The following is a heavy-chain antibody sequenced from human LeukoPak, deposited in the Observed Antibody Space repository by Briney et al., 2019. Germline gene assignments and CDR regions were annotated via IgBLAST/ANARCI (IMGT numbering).Heavy chain of an antibody. CDR2: INHSGST. V-gene: IGHV4-34*01. CDR3: AKIAATGYFDD. J-gene: IGHJ4*02. CDR1: GGSFSGYY. Sequence: SETLSLTCAVYGGSFSGYYWSWIRQPPGKGLEWIGEINHSGSTNYNPSLKSRVTISIDTSKNQFSLKLSSVTAADTAVYYCAKIAATGYFDDWGQGTLVSVSS. D-gene: IGHD6-13*01.